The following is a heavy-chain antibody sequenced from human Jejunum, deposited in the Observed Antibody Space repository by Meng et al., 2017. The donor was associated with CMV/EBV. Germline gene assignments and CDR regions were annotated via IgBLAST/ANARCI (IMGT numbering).Heavy chain of an antibody. CDR1: GYTLTSYA. V-gene: IGHV1-18*01. Sequence: SGYTLTSYAITWVRQAPGQGLEWMGWITPNNGYTNYAQHLQGRVTMTTDTSTSTAYMELTSLRSDDTAVYYCAREVDHGGNYWYLDLWGRGTLVTVSS. CDR3: AREVDHGGNYWYLDL. J-gene: IGHJ2*01. D-gene: IGHD4-23*01. CDR2: ITPNNGYT.